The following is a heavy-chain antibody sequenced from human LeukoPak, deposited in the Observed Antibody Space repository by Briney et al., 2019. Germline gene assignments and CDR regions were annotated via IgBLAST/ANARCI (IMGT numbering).Heavy chain of an antibody. CDR2: ISSSSSTI. J-gene: IGHJ6*03. CDR1: GFTFRSYS. CDR3: ARDVRYSSSRGMDYYYYMDV. Sequence: GGSLRLSCAASGFTFRSYSMNWVRQAPGKGLEWVSYISSSSSTIYYADSVKGRFTISRDNAKNSLYLQMNSLRAEDTAVYYCARDVRYSSSRGMDYYYYMDVWGKGTTVTASS. D-gene: IGHD6-6*01. V-gene: IGHV3-48*01.